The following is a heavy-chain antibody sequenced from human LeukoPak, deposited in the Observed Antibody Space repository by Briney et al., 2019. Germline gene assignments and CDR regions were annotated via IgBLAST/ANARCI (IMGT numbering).Heavy chain of an antibody. CDR3: AKDRYYDFWRPTSFDP. D-gene: IGHD3-3*01. V-gene: IGHV3-23*01. CDR2: ISGSGGST. J-gene: IGHJ5*02. Sequence: GGSLRLSCAASGFTFSSYAMSWVRQAPGKGLEWVSAISGSGGSTYYADSVKGRFTISRDNSKNTLHLQMNSLRAEDTAVYYCAKDRYYDFWRPTSFDPWGQGTLVTVSS. CDR1: GFTFSSYA.